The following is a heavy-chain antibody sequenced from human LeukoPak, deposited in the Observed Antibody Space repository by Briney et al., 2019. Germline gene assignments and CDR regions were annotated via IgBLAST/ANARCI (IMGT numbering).Heavy chain of an antibody. V-gene: IGHV3-23*01. J-gene: IGHJ4*02. CDR2: ISGSGGST. CDR3: AKVSKELRHFDY. CDR1: GFTFSSYA. D-gene: IGHD1-7*01. Sequence: GGSLRLTCAASGFTFSSYAMSWVRQAPGKGLEWVSAISGSGGSTYYADSVKGRFTISRDNSKNTLYLQMNSLRAEDTAVYYCAKVSKELRHFDYWGQGTLVTVSS.